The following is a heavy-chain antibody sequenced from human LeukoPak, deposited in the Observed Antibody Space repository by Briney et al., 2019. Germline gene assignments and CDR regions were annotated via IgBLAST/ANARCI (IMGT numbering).Heavy chain of an antibody. CDR2: ISDSGGST. J-gene: IGHJ4*02. CDR1: GFTFSTFA. CDR3: AKSHSVEQRGYFDY. Sequence: GGSLRLSCAASGFTFSTFAMTWVRQAPGEGLEWVATISDSGGSTYYADAVKGRFTISRDNSKDTLYAQMNSLRAEDGAVYYCAKSHSVEQRGYFDYWGQGTLVTVSS. D-gene: IGHD6-13*01. V-gene: IGHV3-23*01.